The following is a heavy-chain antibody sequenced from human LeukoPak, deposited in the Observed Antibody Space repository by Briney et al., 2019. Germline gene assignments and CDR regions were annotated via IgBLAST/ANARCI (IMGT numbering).Heavy chain of an antibody. CDR2: IYYSGST. V-gene: IGHV4-59*08. Sequence: SETLSLTCTVSGGSISSYYWSWNRQPPGKGLEWIGYIYYSGSTNYNPSLKSRVTISVDTSKNQFSLKLSSVTAADTAVYYCARRASGYDWSFDYWGQGTLVTVSS. D-gene: IGHD5-12*01. J-gene: IGHJ4*02. CDR1: GGSISSYY. CDR3: ARRASGYDWSFDY.